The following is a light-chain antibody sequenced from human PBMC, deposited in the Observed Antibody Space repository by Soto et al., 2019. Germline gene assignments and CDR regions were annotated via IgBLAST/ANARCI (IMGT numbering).Light chain of an antibody. CDR3: CSYTDCSNHL. J-gene: IGLJ1*01. V-gene: IGLV2-14*01. CDR2: EVS. Sequence: QSVLTQPASVSGSPGQSITISCTGTSSDVGGYNYVSWYQQHPGKAPKLIIFEVSYRPSGISNRFSASKSGDTASLTISGLQADDEADYYCCSYTDCSNHLFGRGTKVTFL. CDR1: SSDVGGYNY.